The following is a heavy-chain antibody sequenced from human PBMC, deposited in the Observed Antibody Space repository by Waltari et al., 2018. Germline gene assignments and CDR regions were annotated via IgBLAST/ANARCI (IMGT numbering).Heavy chain of an antibody. CDR2: INHSGST. CDR1: GGSFSGYY. J-gene: IGHJ4*02. CDR3: ARGVGYCSSTSCYPPDY. D-gene: IGHD2-2*01. V-gene: IGHV4-34*01. Sequence: QVQLQQWGAGLLKPSETLSLTCAVYGGSFSGYYCSWIRQPPGKGLEWIGEINHSGSTKYNPSLKRRVTISVYTSKNQFSLKLSSVTAADTAVYYCARGVGYCSSTSCYPPDYWGQGTLVTVSS.